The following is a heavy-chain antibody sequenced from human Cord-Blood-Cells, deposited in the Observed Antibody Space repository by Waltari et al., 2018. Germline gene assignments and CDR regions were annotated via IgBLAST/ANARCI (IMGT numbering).Heavy chain of an antibody. V-gene: IGHV1-18*01. D-gene: IGHD2-15*01. Sequence: QVQLVQSGAEVKKPGASVKVSCKVSGYTCTRYGIRWVRPAPGQGLEWMGWISAYNGNTNYAQKLQGRVTMTTDTSTSTAYMELRSLRSDDTAVYYCARGSDIVVVVAIDYWGQGTLVTVSS. CDR3: ARGSDIVVVVAIDY. CDR2: ISAYNGNT. J-gene: IGHJ4*02. CDR1: GYTCTRYG.